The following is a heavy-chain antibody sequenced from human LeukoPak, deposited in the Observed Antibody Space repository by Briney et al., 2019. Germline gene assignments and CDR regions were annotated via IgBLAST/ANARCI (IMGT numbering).Heavy chain of an antibody. V-gene: IGHV3-15*01. CDR2: IKSKTDGGTT. CDR1: GFTFSNAW. J-gene: IGHJ4*02. CDR3: TTVSPPYYDFWSGYYPVDY. D-gene: IGHD3-3*01. Sequence: GGSLRLSCAASGFTFSNAWMSWVRQAPGKGLEWVGRIKSKTDGGTTDYAAPVKGRFTISRDDSKNTLYLQMSSLKAEDTAVYYCTTVSPPYYDFWSGYYPVDYWGQGTLVTVSS.